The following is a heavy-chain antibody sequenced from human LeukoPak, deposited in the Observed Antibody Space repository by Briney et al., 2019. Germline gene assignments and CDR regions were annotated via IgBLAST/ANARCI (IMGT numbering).Heavy chain of an antibody. CDR2: IYYSGST. Sequence: PSETLSLTCTVSGGSISSYYWSWIRQPPGKGLEWIGYIYYSGSTNYNPSLKSRVTISVDTSKNQFSLKLSSVTAADTAVYYCARHPPTDSSGYNGWFDPWGQGTLVTVSS. CDR1: GGSISSYY. V-gene: IGHV4-59*08. CDR3: ARHPPTDSSGYNGWFDP. D-gene: IGHD3-22*01. J-gene: IGHJ5*02.